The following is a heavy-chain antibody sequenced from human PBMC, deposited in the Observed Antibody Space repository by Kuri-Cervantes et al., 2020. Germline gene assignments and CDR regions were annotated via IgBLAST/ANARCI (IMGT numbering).Heavy chain of an antibody. CDR3: ARDWGYYDSSGYYYGTTDNWFDL. V-gene: IGHV4-61*02. D-gene: IGHD3-22*01. J-gene: IGHJ5*02. Sequence: SETLSLTCTVSGGSISSGGYYWSWIRQPAGKGLEWIGRIYTSGSTNCNPSLKSRVTMSVDTSKNQFSLKLSSVTAADTAVYYCARDWGYYDSSGYYYGTTDNWFDLWSQGTLVTVSS. CDR1: GGSISSGGYY. CDR2: IYTSGST.